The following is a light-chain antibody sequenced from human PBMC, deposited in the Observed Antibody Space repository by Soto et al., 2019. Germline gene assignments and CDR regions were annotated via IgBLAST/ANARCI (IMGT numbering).Light chain of an antibody. V-gene: IGKV3-20*01. CDR2: GAS. Sequence: EIVLTQSPATLSLSPGERATLSCRASQSVTSTYLAWYQQKPGQPPRLLIYGASNRATGIPDRFSGSGSGTDFTLTISRLEPEDFTVYYCQQYHSLPTTFGPGTKVHI. J-gene: IGKJ3*01. CDR3: QQYHSLPTT. CDR1: QSVTSTY.